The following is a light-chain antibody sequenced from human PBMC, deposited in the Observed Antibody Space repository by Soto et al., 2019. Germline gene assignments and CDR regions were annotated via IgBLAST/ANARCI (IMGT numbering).Light chain of an antibody. V-gene: IGKV3-20*01. CDR3: QQYGSSPWT. CDR1: QSVSNY. J-gene: IGKJ1*01. CDR2: GAS. Sequence: EIVLTQSPATLSLSPGERATLSCRASQSVSNYLAWYQQKPGQAPRLLIYGASSRATGIPDRFSGSGSGTDFTLTISRLEPGDFAVYYCQQYGSSPWTFGQGTKVDIK.